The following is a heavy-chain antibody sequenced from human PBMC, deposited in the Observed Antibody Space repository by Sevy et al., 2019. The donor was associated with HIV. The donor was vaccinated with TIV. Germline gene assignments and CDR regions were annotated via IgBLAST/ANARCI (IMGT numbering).Heavy chain of an antibody. J-gene: IGHJ6*02. D-gene: IGHD2-15*01. CDR1: GFTFSTYA. CDR2: ISGSGRYT. V-gene: IGHV3-23*01. CDR3: AKGFCSGGSCPRDYYYYGMDV. Sequence: GGSLRLSCAASGFTFSTYAMNWVRQAPGKGLEWVSSISGSGRYTYYADSGGGRFTISRDSSKNTLYLQMNSLRAADRAVYYCAKGFCSGGSCPRDYYYYGMDVWGQGTTVTVSS.